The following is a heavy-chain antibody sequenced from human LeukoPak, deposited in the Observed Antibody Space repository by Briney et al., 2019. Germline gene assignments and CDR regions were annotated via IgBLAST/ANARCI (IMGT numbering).Heavy chain of an antibody. CDR2: IYTGGST. V-gene: IGHV4-4*07. CDR1: GGSINSYY. Sequence: SETLSLTCTVSGGSINSYYWTWIRQPAGKGLEWIGRIYTGGSTNYNPSLESRVTMSVDTSKNQFSLKLNSVTAADTAVYYCARPQLSAPEDAFDVWGLGTLVTVSS. D-gene: IGHD2/OR15-2a*01. J-gene: IGHJ3*01. CDR3: ARPQLSAPEDAFDV.